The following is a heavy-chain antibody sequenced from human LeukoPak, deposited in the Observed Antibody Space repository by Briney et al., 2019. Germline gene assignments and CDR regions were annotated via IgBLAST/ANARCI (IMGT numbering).Heavy chain of an antibody. D-gene: IGHD3-16*02. V-gene: IGHV3-11*01. Sequence: GGSLRLSCAASGFTFSDYNMRWIRQAPGKGLEWVSSISRSGSTKYYADSVKGRFTISRDNARKSLFLQMNTLRAEDTAVYYCARDSYDYVWGSYRSSYFDSWGQGTLVTVSS. J-gene: IGHJ4*02. CDR2: ISRSGSTK. CDR1: GFTFSDYN. CDR3: ARDSYDYVWGSYRSSYFDS.